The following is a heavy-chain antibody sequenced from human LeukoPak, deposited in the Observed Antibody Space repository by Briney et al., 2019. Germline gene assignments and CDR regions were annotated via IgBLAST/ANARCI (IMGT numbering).Heavy chain of an antibody. J-gene: IGHJ4*02. Sequence: ASVKVSCKASGYTFTCYYMHWVRQAPGQGLEWMGRINPNSGGTNYAQKFQGRVTMTRDTSISTAYMELSRLRSDDTAVYYCARVRDDSSGPGFDYWGQGTLVTVSS. V-gene: IGHV1-2*06. CDR3: ARVRDDSSGPGFDY. D-gene: IGHD3-22*01. CDR1: GYTFTCYY. CDR2: INPNSGGT.